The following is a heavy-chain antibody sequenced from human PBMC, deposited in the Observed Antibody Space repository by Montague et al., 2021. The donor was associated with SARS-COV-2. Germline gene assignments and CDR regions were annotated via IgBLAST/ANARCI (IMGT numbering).Heavy chain of an antibody. CDR2: IFHSGIT. J-gene: IGHJ5*02. V-gene: IGHV4-59*13. D-gene: IGHD1-20*01. Sequence: SETLSLTCSVSGGSISSYYWSWIRQSPGKGLEWIGYIFHSGITDXNPSLKSRVTISVDMSKNQFSLQLNPVTAADSAAYYCARTEYNWNDWFDPWGQGTLVTVSS. CDR1: GGSISSYY. CDR3: ARTEYNWNDWFDP.